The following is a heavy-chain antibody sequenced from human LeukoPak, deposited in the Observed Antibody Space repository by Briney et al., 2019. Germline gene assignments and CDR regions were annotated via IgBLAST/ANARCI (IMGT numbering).Heavy chain of an antibody. V-gene: IGHV4-59*01. CDR2: IYYSGST. J-gene: IGHJ6*03. Sequence: SETLSLTCIVSGGSISNYYWSWIRQPPGKGLEWIGYIYYSGSTNYNPSLKSRVTISVDTSKNQFSLKLSSVTAADTAVYYCAGGTGRTYYYYYKDVWGKGTTVTISS. CDR3: AGGTGRTYYYYYKDV. D-gene: IGHD1-7*01. CDR1: GGSISNYY.